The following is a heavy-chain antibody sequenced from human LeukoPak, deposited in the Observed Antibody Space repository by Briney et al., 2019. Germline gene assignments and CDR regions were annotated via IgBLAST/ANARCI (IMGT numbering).Heavy chain of an antibody. CDR1: GGTFSSYA. J-gene: IGHJ4*02. CDR2: IIPIFGTA. CDR3: ARDYGAMAFDY. V-gene: IGHV1-69*05. Sequence: ASVKVSCKASGGTFSSYAISWVRQAPGQGLEWMGGIIPIFGTANYAQKFQGRVTITTDESTSTAYMELSSLRSEHTAVYYCARDYGAMAFDYWGQGTLVTVSS. D-gene: IGHD5-18*01.